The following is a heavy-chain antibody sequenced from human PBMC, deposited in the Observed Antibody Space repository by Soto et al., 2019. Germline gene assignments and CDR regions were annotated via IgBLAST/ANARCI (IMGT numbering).Heavy chain of an antibody. Sequence: QEQLVESGGGVVQPGRSLRLSCAASGFTFSTYGMHWVRQAPGKGLEWVAIISYDGSNKYYADSVQGRFTISRDNSKNTLYLQMNSLRAEDTAVYYCAKDIHPGRDGYHYGGDCWGQGTLVTVSS. D-gene: IGHD5-12*01. J-gene: IGHJ4*02. CDR2: ISYDGSNK. CDR1: GFTFSTYG. V-gene: IGHV3-30*18. CDR3: AKDIHPGRDGYHYGGDC.